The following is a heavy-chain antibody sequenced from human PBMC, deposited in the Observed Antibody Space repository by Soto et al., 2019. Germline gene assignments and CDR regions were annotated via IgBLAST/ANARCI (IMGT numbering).Heavy chain of an antibody. CDR3: AKDSNILTGYPAY. CDR1: GFIFSSYG. Sequence: GGSLRLSCAASGFIFSSYGMHWVRQAPGKGLEWVAVISYDGSNKYYADSVKGRFTISRDTSKTTLHLQMNSLRAEDTAVYYCAKDSNILTGYPAYWGQRTLVPVSS. J-gene: IGHJ4*02. CDR2: ISYDGSNK. D-gene: IGHD3-9*01. V-gene: IGHV3-30*18.